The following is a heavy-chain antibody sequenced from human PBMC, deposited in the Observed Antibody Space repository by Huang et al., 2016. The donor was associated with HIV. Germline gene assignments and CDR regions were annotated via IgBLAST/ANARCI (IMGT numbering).Heavy chain of an antibody. CDR2: NKSKTDGGTT. Sequence: EVQLVESGGGLVKPGGSLRLSCAASGFTFSNAWMSWVRQAPGKGRGWVGRNKSKTDGGTTDYAAPVKGRFTISRDDSKNTLYLQMNTLKTEDTAVYYCTTDRDYGDYVADAFDIWGQGTMVTVSS. J-gene: IGHJ3*02. CDR3: TTDRDYGDYVADAFDI. D-gene: IGHD4-17*01. CDR1: GFTFSNAW. V-gene: IGHV3-15*01.